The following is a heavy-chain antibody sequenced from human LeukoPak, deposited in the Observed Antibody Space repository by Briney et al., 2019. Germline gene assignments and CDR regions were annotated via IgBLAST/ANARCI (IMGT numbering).Heavy chain of an antibody. V-gene: IGHV3-74*01. CDR1: GFTFSSYW. CDR3: GRDLMSGY. J-gene: IGHJ4*02. D-gene: IGHD3-3*01. CDR2: NGTTT. Sequence: QPGGSLRLSCAASGFTFSSYWMHWVRQAPGKGLVWVSRNGTTTNCADSVKGRFAISRDNAKNTLYLQMNSLRAEDTAVYYCGRDLMSGYWGQGTLVTVSS.